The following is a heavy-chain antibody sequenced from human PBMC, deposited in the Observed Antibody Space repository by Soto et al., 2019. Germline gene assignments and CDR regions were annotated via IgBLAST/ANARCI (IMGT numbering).Heavy chain of an antibody. Sequence: SETPSLTCTVSGGSISSSSYYWGWIRQPPGKGLEWIGSIYYSGSTYYNPSLKSRVTISVDTSKNQFSLKLSSVTAADTAVYYCATLGATYYYYGMDVWGQGTTVTVSS. D-gene: IGHD1-26*01. J-gene: IGHJ6*02. V-gene: IGHV4-39*01. CDR2: IYYSGST. CDR3: ATLGATYYYYGMDV. CDR1: GGSISSSSYY.